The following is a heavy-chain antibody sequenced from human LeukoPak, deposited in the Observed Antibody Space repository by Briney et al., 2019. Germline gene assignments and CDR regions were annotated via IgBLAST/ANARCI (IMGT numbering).Heavy chain of an antibody. Sequence: GGSLRLSCAASGFTFSRYSMNWVRQAPGKGLEWVSYISSSSGTIYYEDSVKGRFTISRDNAKNSLYLQMNSLRAEDTALFYCARSTKGIAEFDYWGQGTLVTVSS. J-gene: IGHJ4*02. CDR1: GFTFSRYS. CDR3: ARSTKGIAEFDY. V-gene: IGHV3-48*04. CDR2: ISSSSGTI. D-gene: IGHD6-13*01.